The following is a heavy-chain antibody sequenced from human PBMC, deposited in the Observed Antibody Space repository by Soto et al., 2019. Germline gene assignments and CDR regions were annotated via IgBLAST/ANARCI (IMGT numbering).Heavy chain of an antibody. Sequence: QMQLVQSGPEVKKPGTSVKVSCKASGFTFTHSGMQWVRQARGQSLEWIGWIVVGSGTTNYEPKFKERVTITWDKSTFNGYMELSSLRSEGTAVYYCAAKYYYGGSDPRGRIDLGQGTLVTVSS. CDR1: GFTFTHSG. CDR3: AAKYYYGGSDPRGRID. CDR2: IVVGSGTT. V-gene: IGHV1-58*02. D-gene: IGHD3-22*01. J-gene: IGHJ4*02.